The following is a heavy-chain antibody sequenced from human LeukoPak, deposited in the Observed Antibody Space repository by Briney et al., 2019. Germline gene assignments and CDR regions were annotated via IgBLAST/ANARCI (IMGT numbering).Heavy chain of an antibody. CDR2: INPNSGGT. D-gene: IGHD5-12*01. J-gene: IGHJ4*02. V-gene: IGHV1-2*02. Sequence: ASVKVSFKASGYTFTGYYMHWVRQAPGQGLEWMGWINPNSGGTNYAQKFQGRVTMTRDTSISTAYMELTSLRSDDTAVYYCATTRVTTTRLDYWGQGTLVTVSS. CDR3: ATTRVTTTRLDY. CDR1: GYTFTGYY.